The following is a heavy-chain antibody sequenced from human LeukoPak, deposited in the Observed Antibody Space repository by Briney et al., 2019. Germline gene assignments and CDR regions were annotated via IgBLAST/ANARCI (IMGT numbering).Heavy chain of an antibody. J-gene: IGHJ5*02. D-gene: IGHD2-2*01. CDR1: GGSISSYY. V-gene: IGHV4-59*08. CDR2: IYYSEST. CDR3: ARKSYCSSTSCSMFDP. Sequence: SETLSLTCTVSGGSISSYYWSWIRQPPGKGLEWIGYIYYSESTNYNPSLKSRVTISVDTSKNQFSLKLSSVTAADTAVYYCARKSYCSSTSCSMFDPWGQGTLVTVSS.